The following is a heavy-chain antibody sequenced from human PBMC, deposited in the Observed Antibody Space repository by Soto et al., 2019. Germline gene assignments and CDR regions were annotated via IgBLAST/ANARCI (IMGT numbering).Heavy chain of an antibody. CDR1: GGSMSGYY. CDR2: VYYTGST. J-gene: IGHJ4*02. V-gene: IGHV4-59*01. CDR3: ARSIAVPSGHIDH. D-gene: IGHD6-6*01. Sequence: QVQLQESGPGLVKPSETLSLTCRVSGGSMSGYYWSWVRLAPGKGLEWIGYVYYTGSTNYNPSLQSPVSISVDTSNNHFSLSLGLVTAADKAVYFCARSIAVPSGHIDHWGQGIRVTISS.